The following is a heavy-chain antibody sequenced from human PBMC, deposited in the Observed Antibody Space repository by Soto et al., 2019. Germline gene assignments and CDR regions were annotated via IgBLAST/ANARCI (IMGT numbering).Heavy chain of an antibody. CDR2: INPASGDT. Sequence: GASVKVSCKASGYTFTAYYMNWVRQAPGQGLEWMGWINPASGDTKYNQKFQGRVTVTRDASISTAYMEVSSLTSDDTALYYCARDRPMDVWGQGTAVTVSS. J-gene: IGHJ6*02. CDR3: ARDRPMDV. CDR1: GYTFTAYY. V-gene: IGHV1-2*02.